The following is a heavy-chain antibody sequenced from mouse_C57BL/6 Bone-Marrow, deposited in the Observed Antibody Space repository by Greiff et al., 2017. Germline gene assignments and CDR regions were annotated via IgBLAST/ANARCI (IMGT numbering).Heavy chain of an antibody. D-gene: IGHD2-5*01. J-gene: IGHJ2*01. CDR3: ARYSNPDY. V-gene: IGHV5-6*02. CDR1: GFTFSSYG. Sequence: EVMLVESGGDLVKPGGSLKLSCAASGFTFSSYGMSWVRQTPDKRLEWVATISSGGSYTYYPDSVKGRFTISRADAKNTLYLQMSSLKSEDTAMYYCARYSNPDYWGQGTTLTVSS. CDR2: ISSGGSYT.